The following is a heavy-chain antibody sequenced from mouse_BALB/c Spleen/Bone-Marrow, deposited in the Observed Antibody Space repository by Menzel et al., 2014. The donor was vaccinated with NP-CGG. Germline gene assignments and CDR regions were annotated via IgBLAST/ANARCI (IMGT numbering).Heavy chain of an antibody. CDR2: IYPGSGNT. J-gene: IGHJ1*01. V-gene: IGHV1-84*02. Sequence: QVQLQQSGPELVKPGASVKISCKASGYTFTDYCINWVKQKPGQGLEWIGWIYPGSGNTQYNEKFKGKATLTVDTSSNTAYMQLSSLTSEGTAVYFCARPPYYYGSRPYWYFDVWAQGPRSPSPQ. D-gene: IGHD1-1*01. CDR1: GYTFTDYC. CDR3: ARPPYYYGSRPYWYFDV.